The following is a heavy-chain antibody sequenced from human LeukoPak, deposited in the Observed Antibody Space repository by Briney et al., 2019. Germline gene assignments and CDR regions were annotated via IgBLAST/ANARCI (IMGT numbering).Heavy chain of an antibody. Sequence: PGGSLRLSCAASGFTFSSYWMHWVRQAPGKGLVWVSRINSDGSSTSYADSVKGRFTISRDNAKNTLYLQMNSLRAEDTAVYYCARAETWGAFDIWGQGTMVTASS. CDR3: ARAETWGAFDI. CDR1: GFTFSSYW. J-gene: IGHJ3*02. V-gene: IGHV3-74*01. CDR2: INSDGSST. D-gene: IGHD7-27*01.